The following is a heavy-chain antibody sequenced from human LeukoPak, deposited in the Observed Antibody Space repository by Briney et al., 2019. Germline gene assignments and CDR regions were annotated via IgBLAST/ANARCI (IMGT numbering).Heavy chain of an antibody. CDR2: IKSKTDGGTT. D-gene: IGHD2-2*01. CDR1: GFTFSSYA. V-gene: IGHV3-15*01. Sequence: GGSLRLSCAASGFTFSSYAMSWVRQAPGKGLEWVGRIKSKTDGGTTDYAAPVKGRFTISRDDSKNTLYLQMNSLKTEDTAVYYCTTSWLVPAAILWYYYYYMDVWGKGTTVTVSS. CDR3: TTSWLVPAAILWYYYYYMDV. J-gene: IGHJ6*03.